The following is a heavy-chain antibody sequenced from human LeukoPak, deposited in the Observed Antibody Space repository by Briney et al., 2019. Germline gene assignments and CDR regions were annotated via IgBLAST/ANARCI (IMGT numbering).Heavy chain of an antibody. CDR3: ARAGDTAMALQSGQAYYYGMDV. CDR1: GFTFSSYG. CDR2: ISYDGSNK. Sequence: PGRSLRLSCAASGFTFSSYGMHWARQAPGKGLEWVAVISYDGSNKYYADSVKGRFTISRDNSKNTLYLQMNSLRAEDTAVYYCARAGDTAMALQSGQAYYYGMDVWGQGTTVTVSS. V-gene: IGHV3-30*03. D-gene: IGHD5-18*01. J-gene: IGHJ6*02.